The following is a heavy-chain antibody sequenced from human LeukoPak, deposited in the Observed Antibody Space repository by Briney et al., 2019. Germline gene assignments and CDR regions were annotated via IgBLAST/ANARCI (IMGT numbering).Heavy chain of an antibody. CDR2: ISGSGGST. D-gene: IGHD5-18*01. Sequence: GGSLRLSRAASGFTFSSYAMSWVRQAPGKGLEWVSAISGSGGSTYYADSVKGRFTISRDNSKNTLYLQMNSLRAEDTAVYYCAKGNSYGFREPFDYWGQGTLVTVSS. V-gene: IGHV3-23*01. J-gene: IGHJ4*02. CDR3: AKGNSYGFREPFDY. CDR1: GFTFSSYA.